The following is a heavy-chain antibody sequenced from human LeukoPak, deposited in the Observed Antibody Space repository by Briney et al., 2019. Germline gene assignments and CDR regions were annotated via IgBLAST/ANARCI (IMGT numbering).Heavy chain of an antibody. V-gene: IGHV3-23*01. D-gene: IGHD3-16*02. CDR3: AKDHASDGYPCLDH. J-gene: IGHJ4*02. CDR2: ISASGP. CDR1: GFTFSRLA. Sequence: GGSLRLSCAAPGFTFSRLAMTWVRQAPGKGLECVSTISASGPYYADAVRGRFTISRDNSRNTLSLQMDSLRAEDTAVYYCAKDHASDGYPCLDHWSLGTLVTVSS.